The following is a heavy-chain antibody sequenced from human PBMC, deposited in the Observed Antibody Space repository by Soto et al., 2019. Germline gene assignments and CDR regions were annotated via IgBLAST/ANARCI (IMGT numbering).Heavy chain of an antibody. J-gene: IGHJ5*02. CDR2: IYNSGTT. CDR1: GGSITRGGYY. V-gene: IGHV4-31*03. CDR3: ARDPAP. Sequence: QVQLQESGPGLVKPSETLSLTCTVSGGSITRGGYYWSWIRQHPGKGLEWIGYIYNSGTTYYNTSLNSRVTISVDTSKNQFSLKLTSVTAADTAVYYCARDPAPWGQGTLVTVSS.